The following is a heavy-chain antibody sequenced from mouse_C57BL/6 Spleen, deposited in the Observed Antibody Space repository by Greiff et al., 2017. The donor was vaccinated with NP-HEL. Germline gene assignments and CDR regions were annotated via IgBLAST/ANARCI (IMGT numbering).Heavy chain of an antibody. D-gene: IGHD2-1*01. J-gene: IGHJ3*01. CDR2: ISDGGSYT. CDR1: GFTFSSYA. CDR3: AREGGNYVRSWFAY. V-gene: IGHV5-4*01. Sequence: EVKLMESGGGLVKPGGSLKLSCAASGFTFSSYAMSWVRQTPEKRLEWVATISDGGSYTYYPDNVKGRFTISRDNAKNNLYLQMSHLKSEDTAMYYCAREGGNYVRSWFAYWGQGTLVTVSA.